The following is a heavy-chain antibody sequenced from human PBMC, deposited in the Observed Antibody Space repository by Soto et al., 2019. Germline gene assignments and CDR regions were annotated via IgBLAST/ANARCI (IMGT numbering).Heavy chain of an antibody. J-gene: IGHJ6*03. V-gene: IGHV3-74*01. CDR2: INGDGGTT. Sequence: EVQLVESGGDLVQPGGSLRLSCVASGFTFSSYWIHWVRQAPGKGLVWVSRINGDGGTTNYADSVEGRLTISRDNAKNTVYLQVNSLGAEDTAVYYCARGSRGYYYMDVWGRGTPLTV. CDR1: GFTFSSYW. CDR3: ARGSRGYYYMDV.